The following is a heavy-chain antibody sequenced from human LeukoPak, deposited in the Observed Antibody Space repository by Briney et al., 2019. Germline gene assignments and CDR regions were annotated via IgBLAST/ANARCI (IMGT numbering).Heavy chain of an antibody. Sequence: SETVSLTCTVSGGSISSYYWSWIRQPPGKGLEWIGYVYFRGTTNYNPSIKSRVAISVDTSKNQFSLKLTSVTAADTAVYYCARSPGAPFDYWGQGSLVTVSS. CDR2: VYFRGTT. CDR3: ARSPGAPFDY. CDR1: GGSISSYY. J-gene: IGHJ4*02. D-gene: IGHD7-27*01. V-gene: IGHV4-59*01.